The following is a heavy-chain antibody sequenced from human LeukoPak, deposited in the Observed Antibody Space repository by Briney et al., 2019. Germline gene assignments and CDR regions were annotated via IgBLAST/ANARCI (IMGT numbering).Heavy chain of an antibody. CDR1: GVSFSGYY. CDR3: ARGPPSGKTGGYSSSWFYYYYYYMDV. CDR2: INHSGST. J-gene: IGHJ6*03. D-gene: IGHD6-13*01. Sequence: SETLSLTCAVYGVSFSGYYWSWIRQPPGKGLEWIGEINHSGSTNYNPSLKSRVTISVDTSTNRFSLKLSSVTVADTAVYYCARGPPSGKTGGYSSSWFYYYYYYMDVWGKGTTVTVSS. V-gene: IGHV4-34*01.